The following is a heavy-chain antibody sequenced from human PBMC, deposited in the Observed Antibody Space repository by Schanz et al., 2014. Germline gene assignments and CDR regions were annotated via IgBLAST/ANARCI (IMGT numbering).Heavy chain of an antibody. V-gene: IGHV3-53*01. CDR2: IYSDGRT. J-gene: IGHJ3*02. CDR3: AKCIGWYGRCAFDI. D-gene: IGHD6-19*01. Sequence: EVQLVESGGGLIQPGGSLRLSCVASGFTVSSNYMSWVRQAPGKGLEWVSVIYSDGRTYYGDSVKGRFTISRDNSKNTLYLQMNSLRDEDTAVYYCAKCIGWYGRCAFDIWGQGTMVTVSS. CDR1: GFTVSSNY.